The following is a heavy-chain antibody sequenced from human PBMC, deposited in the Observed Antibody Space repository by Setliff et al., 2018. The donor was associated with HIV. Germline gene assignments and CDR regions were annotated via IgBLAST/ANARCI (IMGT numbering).Heavy chain of an antibody. V-gene: IGHV5-51*01. J-gene: IGHJ4*02. CDR3: ARRMWQQDSKFMYYFDY. CDR2: IYPGDSDT. CDR1: GYSFSTYW. Sequence: GESLKISCKGSGYSFSTYWIGWVRQMPGKGLEWMGIIYPGDSDTTYSPSFQGQVTISADKSISTAYLQWSSLKASDTAMYYCARRMWQQDSKFMYYFDYWGQGTLVTVSS. D-gene: IGHD6-13*01.